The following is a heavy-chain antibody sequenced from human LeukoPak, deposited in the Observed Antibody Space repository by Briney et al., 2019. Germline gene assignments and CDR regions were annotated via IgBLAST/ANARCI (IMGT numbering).Heavy chain of an antibody. CDR3: ARGPGGIAAAGTDY. V-gene: IGHV4-34*01. D-gene: IGHD6-13*01. CDR2: INHSGST. Sequence: PSETLSLTCAVYGGSFSGYYWSWIRQPPGKGLEWVGEINHSGSTNYNRCLKSRATISVDTSKNQFSLKRSSVTAADTAVYYCARGPGGIAAAGTDYWGQGTLVTVSS. CDR1: GGSFSGYY. J-gene: IGHJ4*02.